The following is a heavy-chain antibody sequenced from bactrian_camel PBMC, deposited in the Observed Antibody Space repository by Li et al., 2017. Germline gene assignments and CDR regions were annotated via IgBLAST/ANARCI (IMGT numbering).Heavy chain of an antibody. V-gene: IGHV3S55*01. CDR3: AADWRFWEWCTLVWDEYNV. J-gene: IGHJ4*01. CDR1: DDTIGRYC. Sequence: VQLVESGGGSVQVGGSLRLSCVASDDTIGRYCMGWFRQIPDKEREGVAAIGSDARVRYADSVKGRFTISQNNAKNTLYLQMNSLKPEDTAIYYCAADWRFWEWCTLVWDEYNVWGQGTQVTVS. D-gene: IGHD1*01. CDR2: IGSDARV.